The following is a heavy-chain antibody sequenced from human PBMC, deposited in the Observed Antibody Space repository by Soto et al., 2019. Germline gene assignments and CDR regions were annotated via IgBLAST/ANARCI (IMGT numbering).Heavy chain of an antibody. D-gene: IGHD3-10*01. J-gene: IGHJ6*03. CDR3: TRPSMVRGVTAYYYMDV. CDR2: IRSKANSYAT. Sequence: EVQLVESGGGLVQPGGSLKLSCAASGFTFSGSAMHWVRQASGKGLEWVGRIRSKANSYATAYAASVKGRFTISRDDSKNTAYLQMNSLKTEDTAVYYCTRPSMVRGVTAYYYMDVWDKGTTVTVSS. CDR1: GFTFSGSA. V-gene: IGHV3-73*01.